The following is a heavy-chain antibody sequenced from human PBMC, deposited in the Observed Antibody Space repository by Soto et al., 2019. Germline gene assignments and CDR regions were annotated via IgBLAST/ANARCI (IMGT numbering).Heavy chain of an antibody. J-gene: IGHJ4*02. CDR3: ARDLIRTEYLTAY. V-gene: IGHV3-30-3*01. CDR1: GFTFSSYA. Sequence: PGGSLRLSCAASGFTFSSYAMHWVRQAPGKGLEWVAVISYDGSNKYYADSVKGRFTISRDNSKNTLYLQMNSLRAEDTAVYYCARDLIRTEYLTAYWGQGTLVTVSS. CDR2: ISYDGSNK. D-gene: IGHD2-2*02.